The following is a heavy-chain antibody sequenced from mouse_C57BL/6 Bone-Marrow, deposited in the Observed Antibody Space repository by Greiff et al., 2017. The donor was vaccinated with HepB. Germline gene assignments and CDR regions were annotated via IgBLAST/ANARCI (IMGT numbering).Heavy chain of an antibody. D-gene: IGHD2-4*01. J-gene: IGHJ3*01. CDR2: IDPETGGT. CDR3: TMRWPIYYDYDGFAY. Sequence: QVQLQQSGAELVRPGASVTLSCKASGYTFTDYEMHWVKQTPVHGLEWIGAIDPETGGTAYNQKFKGKAILTADKSSSTAYMELRSLTSEDSAVYFCTMRWPIYYDYDGFAYWGKGTLVTVSA. CDR1: GYTFTDYE. V-gene: IGHV1-15*01.